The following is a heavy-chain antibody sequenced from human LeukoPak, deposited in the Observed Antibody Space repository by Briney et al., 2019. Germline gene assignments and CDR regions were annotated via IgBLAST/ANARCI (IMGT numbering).Heavy chain of an antibody. J-gene: IGHJ6*02. V-gene: IGHV3-21*01. Sequence: PGGSLRLSCAASGFTFSDYTMNWVRQAPGKGLEWVSSITSGSNYIYYADSVKGRFTISRENAKNSVYLQMNRLRAGDMAVYYCARERLTYGMDVWGQGTTVIVSS. CDR2: ITSGSNYI. CDR3: ARERLTYGMDV. CDR1: GFTFSDYT. D-gene: IGHD3-16*01.